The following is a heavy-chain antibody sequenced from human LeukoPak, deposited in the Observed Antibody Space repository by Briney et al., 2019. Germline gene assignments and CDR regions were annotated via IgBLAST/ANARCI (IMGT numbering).Heavy chain of an antibody. Sequence: SVTVSCKASGGTFSSYAISWVRQAPGQGLEWMGRIIPNLGIANYAQKFQGRVRITADKSTSTAYMELSSLRSEDTAVYYCARGAIVGATEFSYVMDVWGQGTTVTVSS. V-gene: IGHV1-69*04. J-gene: IGHJ6*02. CDR3: ARGAIVGATEFSYVMDV. D-gene: IGHD1-26*01. CDR2: IIPNLGIA. CDR1: GGTFSSYA.